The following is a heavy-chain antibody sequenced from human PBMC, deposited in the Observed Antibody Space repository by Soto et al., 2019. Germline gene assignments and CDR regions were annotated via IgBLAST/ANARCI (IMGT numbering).Heavy chain of an antibody. Sequence: ASVKVSCKASGYTLTSYDINWVRQATGQGLEWMGWMNPNSGNTGYAQKFQGRVTMTRNTSISTAYMELSSLRSEDTAVYYCARGLLPNYDILTGYFLSYAFDIWGQGTMVTVSS. V-gene: IGHV1-8*01. J-gene: IGHJ3*02. CDR2: MNPNSGNT. CDR1: GYTLTSYD. CDR3: ARGLLPNYDILTGYFLSYAFDI. D-gene: IGHD3-9*01.